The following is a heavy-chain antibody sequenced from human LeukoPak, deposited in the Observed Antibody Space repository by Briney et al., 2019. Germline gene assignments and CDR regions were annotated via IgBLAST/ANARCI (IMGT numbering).Heavy chain of an antibody. CDR2: ISTSSSYI. Sequence: GGSLRLSCAASGFTFSSYSMNWVRQAPGKGLEWVSFISTSSSYIYFADSVKGRFTISRDNAKNSLSLQMNNLRAEDTAVYYCARARGQWLATPFDYWGQGTLVTVSS. V-gene: IGHV3-21*01. CDR1: GFTFSSYS. CDR3: ARARGQWLATPFDY. J-gene: IGHJ4*02. D-gene: IGHD6-19*01.